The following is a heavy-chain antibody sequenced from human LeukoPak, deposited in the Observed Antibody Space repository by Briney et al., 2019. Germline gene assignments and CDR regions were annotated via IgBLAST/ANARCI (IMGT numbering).Heavy chain of an antibody. J-gene: IGHJ4*02. CDR1: GGSISSYY. D-gene: IGHD5-24*01. Sequence: SETLSLTCTVSGGSISSYYWSWIRQPPGKGLEWIGYIYYSGSTNYNPSLKSRVTISVDTSKNQFSLKLSSVTAADTAVYYCARVVGRDGYNCPQDWGQGTLVTASS. CDR3: ARVVGRDGYNCPQD. CDR2: IYYSGST. V-gene: IGHV4-59*01.